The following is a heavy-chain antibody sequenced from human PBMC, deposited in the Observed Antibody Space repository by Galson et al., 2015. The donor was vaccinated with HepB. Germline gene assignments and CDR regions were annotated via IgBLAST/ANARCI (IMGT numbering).Heavy chain of an antibody. CDR3: ARGRPIFGVVIEFAEYFQH. D-gene: IGHD3-3*01. J-gene: IGHJ1*01. CDR2: ISYDGTNK. Sequence: SLRLSCAASGFTFSSYAMHWVRQAPGKGLEWVAIISYDGTNKYYADSVKSRFTISRDNSKNTLYLQMNSLRTEDTAVYYCARGRPIFGVVIEFAEYFQHWGQGTLVTVSS. CDR1: GFTFSSYA. V-gene: IGHV3-30*04.